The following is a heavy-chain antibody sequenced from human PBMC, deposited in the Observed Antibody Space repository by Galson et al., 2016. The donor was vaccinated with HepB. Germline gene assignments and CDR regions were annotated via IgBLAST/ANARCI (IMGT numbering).Heavy chain of an antibody. V-gene: IGHV3-13*04. CDR3: ARELQDAVTFAWYLDL. J-gene: IGHJ2*01. Sequence: SLRLSCAASGSTFSTYDMHWVRQASGKGLEWVPAIGTRGDTYYADPVEGRFTISRENAKNSLYLQMNHLRAEDTALDYCARELQDAVTFAWYLDLWGRGTLVTVSS. D-gene: IGHD4-17*01. CDR2: IGTRGDT. CDR1: GSTFSTYD.